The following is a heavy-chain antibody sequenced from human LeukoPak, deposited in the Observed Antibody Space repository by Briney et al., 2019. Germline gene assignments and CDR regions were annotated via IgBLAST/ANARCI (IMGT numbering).Heavy chain of an antibody. Sequence: GGSLRLSCGASGFTFSTHDMHWVRQAPGKGLERVAFIRYDGSHEYYADSVKGRFTISRDNAKNSLYLQMNGLRAEDTAVYYCAELGITMIGGVWGKGTTVTISS. V-gene: IGHV3-30*02. D-gene: IGHD3-10*02. CDR2: IRYDGSHE. CDR3: AELGITMIGGV. J-gene: IGHJ6*04. CDR1: GFTFSTHD.